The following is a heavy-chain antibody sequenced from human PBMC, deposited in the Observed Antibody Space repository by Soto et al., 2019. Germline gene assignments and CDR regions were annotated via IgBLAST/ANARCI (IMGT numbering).Heavy chain of an antibody. D-gene: IGHD6-19*01. Sequence: QVQLQQWGAGLLKPSETLSLTCAVYGGSFSGYYWSWIRQPPGKGLEWIGEINHSGSTNYNPSLKSRVTISVDTSKNQFSPKLSSVTAADTAVYYCARFGIAVAAEQPGSDYWGQGTLVTVSS. V-gene: IGHV4-34*01. CDR2: INHSGST. J-gene: IGHJ4*02. CDR3: ARFGIAVAAEQPGSDY. CDR1: GGSFSGYY.